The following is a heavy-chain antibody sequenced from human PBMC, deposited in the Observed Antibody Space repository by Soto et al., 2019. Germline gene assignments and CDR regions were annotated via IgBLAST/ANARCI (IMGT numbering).Heavy chain of an antibody. CDR1: GFTVSSNY. J-gene: IGHJ6*03. CDR2: IYSGGST. D-gene: IGHD6-13*01. V-gene: IGHV3-66*01. Sequence: GGSLRLSCAASGFTVSSNYMSWVRQAPGKGLEWVSVIYSGGSTYYADSVKGRFTISRDNSKNTLYLQMNSLRAEDTAVYYCARVEQQLVHLYYYYYMDVWGKGTTVTAP. CDR3: ARVEQQLVHLYYYYYMDV.